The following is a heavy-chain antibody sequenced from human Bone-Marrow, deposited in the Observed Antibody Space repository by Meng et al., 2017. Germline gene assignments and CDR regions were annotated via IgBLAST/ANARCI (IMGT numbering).Heavy chain of an antibody. CDR1: GFTFCRYA. CDR2: ISGSGSST. Sequence: VEGVEVGGALGEQGGPRGPSCAASGFTFCRYAMGWVRQAPGKGLEWVVAISGSGSSTYYADSVKGRFTISRDNSKNTLYLQMNSLRAEDTAVYYCAKTTVTTGNNWFDPWGQGTLVTVSS. V-gene: IGHV3-23*04. CDR3: AKTTVTTGNNWFDP. D-gene: IGHD4-17*01. J-gene: IGHJ5*02.